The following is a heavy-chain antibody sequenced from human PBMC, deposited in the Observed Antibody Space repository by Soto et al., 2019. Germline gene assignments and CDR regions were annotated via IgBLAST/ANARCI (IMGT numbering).Heavy chain of an antibody. D-gene: IGHD3-3*01. V-gene: IGHV4-4*07. CDR3: ARGGMVIIPSATAFDY. J-gene: IGHJ4*02. Sequence: SETLSLTCTVSGGSISPYYWSWIRQPAGKGLEWIGRIYASGSTNYNPSLKGRVTMSVATSKNQFSLKLSSMTAADTAVYYCARGGMVIIPSATAFDYWGQGTLVTVSS. CDR2: IYASGST. CDR1: GGSISPYY.